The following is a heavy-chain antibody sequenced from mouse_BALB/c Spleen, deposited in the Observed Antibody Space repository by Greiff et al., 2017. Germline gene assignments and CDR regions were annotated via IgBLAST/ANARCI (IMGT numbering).Heavy chain of an antibody. CDR3: ARGTTATVKDY. J-gene: IGHJ4*01. V-gene: IGHV1-63*02. D-gene: IGHD1-2*01. CDR1: GYTFTNYW. Sequence: QVQLKESGAELVRPGTSVKISCKASGYTFTNYWLGWVKQRPGHGLEWIGDIYPGGGYTNYNEKFKGKATLTADTSSSTAYMQLSSLTSEDSAVYFCARGTTATVKDYWGQGTSVTVSS. CDR2: IYPGGGYT.